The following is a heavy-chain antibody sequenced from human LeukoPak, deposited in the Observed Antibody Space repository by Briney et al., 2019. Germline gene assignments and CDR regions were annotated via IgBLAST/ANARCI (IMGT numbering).Heavy chain of an antibody. CDR3: ARAREGVVTLYYFDY. Sequence: PGGSLRLSCAASGFTFSSYSMNWVRQAPGKGLEWVSSISSSSSYIYYADSVKGRFTISRVNAKNSLYLQMNSLRAEDTAVYYCARAREGVVTLYYFDYWGQGTLVTVSS. V-gene: IGHV3-21*01. J-gene: IGHJ4*02. CDR1: GFTFSSYS. CDR2: ISSSSSYI. D-gene: IGHD4-23*01.